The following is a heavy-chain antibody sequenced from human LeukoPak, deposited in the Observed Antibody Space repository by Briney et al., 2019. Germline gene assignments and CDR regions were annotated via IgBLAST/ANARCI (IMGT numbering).Heavy chain of an antibody. CDR2: INHSGST. Sequence: PSETLSLTCAVYGGSFSGYYWSWIRQPPGKGLEWIGEINHSGSTNYNPSLKSRVTISVDTSKNQFSLKLSSVTAADTAVYYCARGRGIPESTTDYYDSSGPPYYFDYWGQGTLVTVSS. CDR1: GGSFSGYY. CDR3: ARGRGIPESTTDYYDSSGPPYYFDY. J-gene: IGHJ4*02. D-gene: IGHD3-22*01. V-gene: IGHV4-34*01.